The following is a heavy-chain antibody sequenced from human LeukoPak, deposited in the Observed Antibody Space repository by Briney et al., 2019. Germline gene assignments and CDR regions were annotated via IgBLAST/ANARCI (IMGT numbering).Heavy chain of an antibody. V-gene: IGHV4-39*07. J-gene: IGHJ5*02. CDR2: IYYSGST. Sequence: PSETLSLTCTVSGGSISSSSYYWGWIRQPPGKGLEWIGSIYYSGSTYYNPSLKSRVTISVDTSKNQFSLKLSSVTAADTAVYYCARVRLFGLSWFDPWGQGTLVTVSS. CDR1: GGSISSSSYY. CDR3: ARVRLFGLSWFDP. D-gene: IGHD3-3*01.